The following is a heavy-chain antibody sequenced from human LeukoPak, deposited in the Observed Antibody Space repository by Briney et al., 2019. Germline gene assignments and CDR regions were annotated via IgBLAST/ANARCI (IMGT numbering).Heavy chain of an antibody. Sequence: ASVKVSCKASGYTFTGYYIHWVRQAPGQGLEWMGWINPDSGVTNYAQKFQGRVTMTRDTSISTAYMELSRLRSDDTAVYYCAREKNRSLGYSYGLGYWGQGTLVTVSS. J-gene: IGHJ4*02. V-gene: IGHV1-2*02. CDR2: INPDSGVT. CDR1: GYTFTGYY. D-gene: IGHD5-18*01. CDR3: AREKNRSLGYSYGLGY.